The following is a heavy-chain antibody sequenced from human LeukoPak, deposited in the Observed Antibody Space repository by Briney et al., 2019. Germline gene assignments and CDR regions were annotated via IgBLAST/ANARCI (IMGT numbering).Heavy chain of an antibody. Sequence: GRSLRLSCAASGFTFSSYGMHWVRQAPGKGLEWVAVIWYDGSNKCYADSVKGRFTISRDNSKNTLYLHMNSLRAEDTAVYYCAGDYGEYYYGMDVWGQGTTVTVSS. J-gene: IGHJ6*02. CDR2: IWYDGSNK. D-gene: IGHD4-17*01. V-gene: IGHV3-33*01. CDR3: AGDYGEYYYGMDV. CDR1: GFTFSSYG.